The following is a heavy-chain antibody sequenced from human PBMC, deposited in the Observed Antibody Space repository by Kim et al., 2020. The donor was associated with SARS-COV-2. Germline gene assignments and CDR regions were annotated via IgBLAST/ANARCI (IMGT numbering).Heavy chain of an antibody. CDR1: GFTVSSNY. D-gene: IGHD1-26*01. V-gene: IGHV3-66*01. J-gene: IGHJ3*02. CDR2: IYSGGST. Sequence: GGSLRLSCAASGFTVSSNYMSWVRQAPGKGLEWVSVIYSGGSTYYADSVKGRFTISRDNSKNTLYLQMNSLRAEDTAVYYCARDQVGATKDAFDIWGQGTMVTVSS. CDR3: ARDQVGATKDAFDI.